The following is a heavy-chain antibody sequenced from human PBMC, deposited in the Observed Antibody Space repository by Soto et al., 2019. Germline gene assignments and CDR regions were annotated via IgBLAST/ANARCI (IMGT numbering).Heavy chain of an antibody. CDR3: ARERSTTVAGNPGRGLIDY. V-gene: IGHV4-59*01. Sequence: SETLSLTCTVSGGSISGYYWSWIRQPPGKGLEWIGYIHYSGSTNYNPSLKSRVTISVDTSKNQFSLKLSSVTAADTAVYYCARERSTTVAGNPGRGLIDYWGQGTLVTVSS. D-gene: IGHD6-19*01. CDR2: IHYSGST. J-gene: IGHJ4*02. CDR1: GGSISGYY.